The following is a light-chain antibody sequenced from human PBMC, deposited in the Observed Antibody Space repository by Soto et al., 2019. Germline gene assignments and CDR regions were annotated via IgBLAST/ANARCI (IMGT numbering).Light chain of an antibody. CDR3: ATWDDTLNVWM. CDR2: NNN. V-gene: IGLV1-44*01. J-gene: IGLJ3*02. Sequence: QSVLTQAPSASGTPGQRVTISCSGSRSNIGSNTVNWYQQLPGTGPKLLIYNNNQRPSGVPDRFSGSKSGTSASLAISGAQTEDEADFYCATWDDTLNVWMFGGGTKLTVL. CDR1: RSNIGSNT.